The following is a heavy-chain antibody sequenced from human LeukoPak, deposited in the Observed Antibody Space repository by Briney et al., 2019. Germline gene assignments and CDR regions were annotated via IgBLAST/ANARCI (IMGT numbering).Heavy chain of an antibody. V-gene: IGHV4-59*01. CDR3: ATSLSNYYNYYMDV. CDR2: IYDSGST. Sequence: PSETLSLTCTVSGGSISSYYWNWIRQPPGKGLEWIGYIYDSGSTNYNPSLKSRVTISVDTSKNQFSLKLSSVTAADTAVYYCATSLSNYYNYYMDVWGKGTTVTVSS. J-gene: IGHJ6*03. D-gene: IGHD2/OR15-2a*01. CDR1: GGSISSYY.